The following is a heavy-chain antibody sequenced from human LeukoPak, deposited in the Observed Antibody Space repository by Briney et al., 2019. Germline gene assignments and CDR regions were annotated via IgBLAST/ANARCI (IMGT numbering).Heavy chain of an antibody. CDR1: GFTFSSYG. CDR3: ARDYLDWYFDL. J-gene: IGHJ2*01. V-gene: IGHV3-33*01. Sequence: GGSLRLSCAASGFTFSSYGMHWVRQAPGKGLEWVAVIWYDGSNEYYADSVKGRFTISRDNSKNTLYLQMNSLRAEDTAVYYCARDYLDWYFDLWGRGTLVTVSS. CDR2: IWYDGSNE.